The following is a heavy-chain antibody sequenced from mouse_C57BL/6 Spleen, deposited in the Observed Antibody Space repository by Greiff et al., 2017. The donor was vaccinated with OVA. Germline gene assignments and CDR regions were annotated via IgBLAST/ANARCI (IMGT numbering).Heavy chain of an antibody. V-gene: IGHV1-69*01. CDR2: IDPSDSYT. D-gene: IGHD2-3*01. Sequence: QVQLQQPGAELVMPGASVKLSCKASGYTFTSYWMHWVKQRPGQGLEWIGEIDPSDSYTNYNQKFKGKSTLTVDKSSSTAYMQLSSLTSEDSAVYYCASEGDGYYVPMDYWGQGTSVTVSS. J-gene: IGHJ4*01. CDR1: GYTFTSYW. CDR3: ASEGDGYYVPMDY.